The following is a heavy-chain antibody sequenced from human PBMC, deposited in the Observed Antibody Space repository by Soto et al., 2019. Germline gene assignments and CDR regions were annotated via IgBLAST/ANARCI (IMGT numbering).Heavy chain of an antibody. Sequence: GASVKVSCKASGGTFSSYAISWVRQAPGQGIEWMGGIIPIFGTANYAQKIQGRVTITADESTSTAYMELSSLRSEDTAVYYCARGPPPRSSIAAPPVYPWGQGTLVTVSS. V-gene: IGHV1-69*13. CDR2: IIPIFGTA. J-gene: IGHJ5*02. CDR1: GGTFSSYA. D-gene: IGHD6-13*01. CDR3: ARGPPPRSSIAAPPVYP.